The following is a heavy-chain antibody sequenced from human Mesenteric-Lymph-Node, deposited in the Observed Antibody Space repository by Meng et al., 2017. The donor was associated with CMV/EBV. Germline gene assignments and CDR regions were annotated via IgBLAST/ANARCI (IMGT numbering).Heavy chain of an antibody. CDR3: ARQYGGSSTYFDY. CDR2: IYYSGST. D-gene: IGHD1-26*01. V-gene: IGHV4-39*01. CDR1: GGSISSSSYY. Sequence: TVSGGSISSSSYYWGWLRQPPGKGLEWIGSIYYSGSTYYNPSLKSRVTISVDTSKNQFSLKLSSVTAADTAVYYCARQYGGSSTYFDYWGQGTLVTVSS. J-gene: IGHJ4*02.